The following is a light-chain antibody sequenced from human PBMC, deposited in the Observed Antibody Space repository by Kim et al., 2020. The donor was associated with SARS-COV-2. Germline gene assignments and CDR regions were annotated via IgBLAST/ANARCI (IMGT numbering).Light chain of an antibody. CDR2: GAS. CDR3: LQHKTYPIT. J-gene: IGKJ5*01. V-gene: IGKV1-17*01. CDR1: QDIRND. Sequence: GDRVTITCRASQDIRNDLGGYQQNPGRAPKRLIYGASSLQSGVPSRFSGSGSGTEFTLTISSLQPEDFATYFCLQHKTYPITFGQGTRLEIK.